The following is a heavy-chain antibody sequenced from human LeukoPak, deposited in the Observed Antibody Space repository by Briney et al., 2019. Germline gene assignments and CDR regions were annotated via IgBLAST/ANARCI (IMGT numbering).Heavy chain of an antibody. Sequence: GASVKVSCKASGGTFSSYAISWVRQAPGQGLEWMGGIIPIFGTANYAQKFQDRVTITADESPSTAYMELSGLRSEDTAVYYCARENCNSTSCYTRYYYGIDVWGQGTTVTVSS. J-gene: IGHJ6*02. CDR3: ARENCNSTSCYTRYYYGIDV. D-gene: IGHD2-2*02. CDR1: GGTFSSYA. CDR2: IIPIFGTA. V-gene: IGHV1-69*13.